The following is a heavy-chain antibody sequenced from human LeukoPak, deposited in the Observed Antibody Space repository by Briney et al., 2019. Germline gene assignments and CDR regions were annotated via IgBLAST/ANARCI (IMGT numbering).Heavy chain of an antibody. V-gene: IGHV1-2*02. J-gene: IGHJ4*02. Sequence: ASVKVSCKASGYTFTGYYMHWVRQAPGQGLEWMGWINPNSGGTNYAQKFQGRVTMTRDTSISTAYMELSRLRSDDTAVYYCARGSITIFGVVNLDYWGQGTLVTVSS. CDR3: ARGSITIFGVVNLDY. CDR2: INPNSGGT. CDR1: GYTFTGYY. D-gene: IGHD3-3*01.